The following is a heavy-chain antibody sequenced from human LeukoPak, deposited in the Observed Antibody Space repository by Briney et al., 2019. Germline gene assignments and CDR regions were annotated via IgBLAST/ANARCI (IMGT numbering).Heavy chain of an antibody. Sequence: ASVKVSCKASGGTFSSYAISWVRQAPGQGLEWMGGIIPIFGTANYAQKFQGRVTITADESTSTAYMELSSLRSEDTAVYYCASDTMVRGVRKYYFDYWGQGTLVTVSS. CDR3: ASDTMVRGVRKYYFDY. CDR2: IIPIFGTA. V-gene: IGHV1-69*13. D-gene: IGHD3-10*01. CDR1: GGTFSSYA. J-gene: IGHJ4*02.